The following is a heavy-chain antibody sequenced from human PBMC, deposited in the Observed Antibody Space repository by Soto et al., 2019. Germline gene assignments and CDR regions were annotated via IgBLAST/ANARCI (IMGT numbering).Heavy chain of an antibody. D-gene: IGHD1-26*01. CDR1: AASIDSGPYY. CDR2: IHYSGSI. V-gene: IGHV4-31*03. CDR3: TRGLDRAKLGY. J-gene: IGHJ4*02. Sequence: SETLSLTCTFSAASIDSGPYYRSWVRQYPGKGLEWIGSIHYSGSIYYSPSLRSRLTMSADTSKNQFSLKLSSVTVADTAVYYCTRGLDRAKLGYWGQGIQVT.